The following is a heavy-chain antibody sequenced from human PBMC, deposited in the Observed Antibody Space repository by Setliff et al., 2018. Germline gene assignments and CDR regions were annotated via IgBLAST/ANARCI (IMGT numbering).Heavy chain of an antibody. D-gene: IGHD1-26*01. CDR3: AKDGGGTYYSRSDY. V-gene: IGHV3-23*01. Sequence: PGGSLRLSCTASGFTFSSYAMSWVRQAPGKGLEWVSSIGDSGSSAYYADSVKGRFTISRDNSKNTVYVQMNSLRAEDTAVYYCAKDGGGTYYSRSDYWGQGTLVTVSS. J-gene: IGHJ4*02. CDR2: IGDSGSSA. CDR1: GFTFSSYA.